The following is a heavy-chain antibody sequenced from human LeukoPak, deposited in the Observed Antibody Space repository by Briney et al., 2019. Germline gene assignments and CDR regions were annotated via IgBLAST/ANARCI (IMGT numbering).Heavy chain of an antibody. CDR3: AREEMALTLHYFDY. D-gene: IGHD5-24*01. CDR2: IYHSGST. V-gene: IGHV4-30-2*01. J-gene: IGHJ4*02. CDR1: GGSISSGGYS. Sequence: SQTLSLTCAVSGGSISSGGYSWSWIRQPPGKGLEWIGYIYHSGSTYYNPSLKSRVTISVDTSKNQFSLKLSSVTAADTAVYYCAREEMALTLHYFDYWGQGTLVTVSS.